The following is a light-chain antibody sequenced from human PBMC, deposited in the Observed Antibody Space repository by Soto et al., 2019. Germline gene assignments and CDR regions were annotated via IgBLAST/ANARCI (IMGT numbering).Light chain of an antibody. CDR2: WAS. V-gene: IGKV4-1*01. Sequence: DIVMTQSPDSLAVSLGERATINCKSSQSVLHSSNNRNYLAWYQQKARQPPKLLIYWASTRESGVPDRFSGSGSGTDFNLTISSLQAEDVAVYYCQQYYSSRTFGQGTKVEIK. CDR1: QSVLHSSNNRNY. CDR3: QQYYSSRT. J-gene: IGKJ1*01.